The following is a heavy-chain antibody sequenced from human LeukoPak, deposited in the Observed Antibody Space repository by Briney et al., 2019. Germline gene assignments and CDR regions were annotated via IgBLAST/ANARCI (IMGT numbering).Heavy chain of an antibody. Sequence: GGSLRLXCAASGFTFSSYSMNWVRQAPGKGLEWVSSISSSSSYIYYADSVKGRFTISRDNAKNSLYLQMNSLRAEDTAVYYCARDIVATIEGRDYWGQGTLVTVSS. J-gene: IGHJ4*02. V-gene: IGHV3-21*01. CDR3: ARDIVATIEGRDY. CDR2: ISSSSSYI. D-gene: IGHD5-12*01. CDR1: GFTFSSYS.